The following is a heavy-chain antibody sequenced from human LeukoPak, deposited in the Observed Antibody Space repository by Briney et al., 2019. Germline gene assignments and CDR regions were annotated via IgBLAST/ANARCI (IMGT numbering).Heavy chain of an antibody. CDR2: ISGSGGST. J-gene: IGHJ4*02. V-gene: IGHV3-23*01. CDR1: GFTFSSYA. Sequence: GGSLRLSCAASGFTFSSYAMSWVRQAPGKGLEWVSAISGSGGSTYYADSVKGRFTISRDNSKNTLYLQMNSLRAEDTAVYYCAKDPGYCSGGSCYYFDYWGQGTLVTVSS. CDR3: AKDPGYCSGGSCYYFDY. D-gene: IGHD2-15*01.